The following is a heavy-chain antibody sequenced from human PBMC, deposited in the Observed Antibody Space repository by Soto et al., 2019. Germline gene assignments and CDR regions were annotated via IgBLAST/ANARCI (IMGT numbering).Heavy chain of an antibody. CDR1: GYSFTSYW. CDR2: IYPGDSDN. D-gene: IGHD5-12*01. CDR3: AGLRMTDYHYYHSMDV. J-gene: IGHJ6*02. Sequence: PGESLKISCKASGYSFTSYWIGWVRQMPGKGLEWMGIIYPGDSDNRYSPSFQGHVTISADKSTGTAYLQWSSLKASDTAMYYCAGLRMTDYHYYHSMDVWGQGTTVTVSS. V-gene: IGHV5-51*01.